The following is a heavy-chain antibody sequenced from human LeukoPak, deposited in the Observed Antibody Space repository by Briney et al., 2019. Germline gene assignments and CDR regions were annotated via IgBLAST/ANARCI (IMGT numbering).Heavy chain of an antibody. D-gene: IGHD5-12*01. J-gene: IGHJ5*02. CDR1: GFTFSDYA. CDR3: ARGPSGPRPGNWFDP. V-gene: IGHV3-23*05. Sequence: PGGSLRLSCVASGFTFSDYAMNWVRQAPGKGLEWVSTFKTKYNQVYYAESVRGRFTISTDNSEKTVYLQMNSLRVEDTTIYYCARGPSGPRPGNWFDPWGQGTLVTVSS. CDR2: FKTKYNQV.